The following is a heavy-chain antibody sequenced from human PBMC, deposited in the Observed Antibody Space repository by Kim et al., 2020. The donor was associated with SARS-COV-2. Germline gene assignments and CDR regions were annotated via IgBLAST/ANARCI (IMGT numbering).Heavy chain of an antibody. D-gene: IGHD3-10*01. CDR2: T. J-gene: IGHJ4*02. CDR3: ARQGNYGDFDY. Sequence: TNYNPSLKSRVTISVDTSKNQFSLKLSSVTAADTAVYYCARQGNYGDFDYWGQGTLVTVSS. V-gene: IGHV4-59*08.